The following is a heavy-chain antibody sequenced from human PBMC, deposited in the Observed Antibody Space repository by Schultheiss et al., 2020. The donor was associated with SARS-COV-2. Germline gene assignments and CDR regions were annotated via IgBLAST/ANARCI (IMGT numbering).Heavy chain of an antibody. Sequence: SQTLSLTCAVYGGSFSGYYWSWIRQPPGKGLEWIWEINHSGSTNYNPSLKSRVTISVDTSKNQFSLKLSSVTAADTAVYYCARGANFWSGYYDRAEYFQHWGQGTLVTVSS. J-gene: IGHJ1*01. CDR3: ARGANFWSGYYDRAEYFQH. V-gene: IGHV4-34*01. CDR2: INHSGST. D-gene: IGHD3-3*01. CDR1: GGSFSGYY.